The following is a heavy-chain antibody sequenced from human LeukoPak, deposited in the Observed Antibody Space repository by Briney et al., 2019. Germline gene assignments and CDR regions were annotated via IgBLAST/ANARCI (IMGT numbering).Heavy chain of an antibody. CDR3: ARHQGSGRKHCYGMDV. V-gene: IGHV4-59*08. D-gene: IGHD1-26*01. Sequence: SETLSLTCAVSGGSIGIYYCSWIRQPPGKGLEWIGYIYHNGSTSYNPSLKSRVSISVDTSKNQFSLKLTSVTAADTAVYYCARHQGSGRKHCYGMDVWGQGTTVTVSS. CDR1: GGSIGIYY. J-gene: IGHJ6*02. CDR2: IYHNGST.